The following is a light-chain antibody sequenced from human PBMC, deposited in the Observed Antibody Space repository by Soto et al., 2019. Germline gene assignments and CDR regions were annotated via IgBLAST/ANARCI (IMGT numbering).Light chain of an antibody. J-gene: IGKJ4*01. CDR3: QYLNSFPLS. CDR1: QSISSW. Sequence: DIQTTQSPSTLSASVADRVTITCRASQSISSWLAWYQQKPGKAPKLLIYDASSLESGVPQRFSGSGSGTDFSLTISSLQPEDVATYYCQYLNSFPLSFGGGTKVDIK. CDR2: DAS. V-gene: IGKV1-5*01.